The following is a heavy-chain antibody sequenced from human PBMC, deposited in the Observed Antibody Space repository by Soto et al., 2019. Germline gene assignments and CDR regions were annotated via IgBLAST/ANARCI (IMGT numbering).Heavy chain of an antibody. CDR2: IYLSGST. J-gene: IGHJ4*02. V-gene: IGHV4-4*08. Sequence: PSETLSLTCTVSGGSISSYYWNWIRQSPGKGLEWIGSIYLSGSTNYNPSLKSRVTISADTSRNQFSLKLNSVTAADTAVYYCARLQREYYFDYWGPGTLVTVSS. CDR1: GGSISSYY. CDR3: ARLQREYYFDY.